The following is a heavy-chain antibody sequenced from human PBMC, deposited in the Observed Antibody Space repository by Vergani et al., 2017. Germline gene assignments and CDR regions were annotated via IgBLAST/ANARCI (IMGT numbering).Heavy chain of an antibody. CDR2: IYHSGST. CDR3: ARTFVYYYDNSGYFDY. CDR1: GGSISSGGYS. Sequence: QLQLQESGSGLVKPSQTLSLTCAVSGGSISSGGYSWSWIRQPPGKGLEWIGYIYHSGSTYYNPSLKSRVTISVEKSKNQFSLKLSSVTAADTAVYYCARTFVYYYDNSGYFDYWGQGTLVTGSS. D-gene: IGHD3-22*01. J-gene: IGHJ4*02. V-gene: IGHV4-30-2*01.